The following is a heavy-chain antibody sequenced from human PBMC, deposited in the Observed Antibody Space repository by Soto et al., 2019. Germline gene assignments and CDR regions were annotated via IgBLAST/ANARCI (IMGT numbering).Heavy chain of an antibody. D-gene: IGHD6-13*01. CDR2: ISYDGHNK. Sequence: QSGGSLRLSCAASGFTLTNHAMHWVRQAPGKGLEWVALISYDGHNKYYADSVKGRFTISRDISNNTLFVQMNTLRPEDTAVYYCAREPSSSWYYFDSWGQGTLVTVSS. V-gene: IGHV3-30-3*01. CDR3: AREPSSSWYYFDS. J-gene: IGHJ4*02. CDR1: GFTLTNHA.